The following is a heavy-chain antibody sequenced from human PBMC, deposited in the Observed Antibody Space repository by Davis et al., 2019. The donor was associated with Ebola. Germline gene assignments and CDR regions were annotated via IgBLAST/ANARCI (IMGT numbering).Heavy chain of an antibody. J-gene: IGHJ4*02. CDR3: VKAGSEYELISPFFDS. CDR1: GFTFSNYA. CDR2: TSGSGGTK. Sequence: GGSLRLSCAASGFTFSNYAMSWVRQAPGKGLEWVSGTSGSGGTKYYADSVKGRFTISRDNSKNTLYLQLGSLRIEDTAVYYCVKAGSEYELISPFFDSWGQGTLVSVSA. D-gene: IGHD1-14*01. V-gene: IGHV3-23*01.